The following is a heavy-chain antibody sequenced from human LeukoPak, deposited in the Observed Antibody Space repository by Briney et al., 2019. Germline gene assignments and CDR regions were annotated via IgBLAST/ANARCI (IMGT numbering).Heavy chain of an antibody. J-gene: IGHJ4*02. CDR2: ISGSGGST. Sequence: GGSLRLSCAAPGFTFSSYAMSWVRHAPGKGLEWVSAISGSGGSTYYADSVKGRFPISRDNSKNTLYLQMNSLRAEDTAVYYCVKGRQQQLVLEYYFDYWGQGTLVTVSS. CDR1: GFTFSSYA. V-gene: IGHV3-23*01. CDR3: VKGRQQQLVLEYYFDY. D-gene: IGHD6-13*01.